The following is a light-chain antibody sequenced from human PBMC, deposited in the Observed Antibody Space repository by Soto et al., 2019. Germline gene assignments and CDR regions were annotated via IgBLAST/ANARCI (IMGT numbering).Light chain of an antibody. V-gene: IGKV3-15*01. J-gene: IGKJ1*01. CDR2: GEF. CDR3: QQRSNWPRT. Sequence: ELVMPKSLPTLSVPPVGRDTLSLRASESIRDTLACDQPTPGQAPRILIYGEFTRAPGLTARFSGSGSGTDCTLTISRLEPEDLALYYCQQRSNWPRTFGQGNKVDIK. CDR1: ESIRDT.